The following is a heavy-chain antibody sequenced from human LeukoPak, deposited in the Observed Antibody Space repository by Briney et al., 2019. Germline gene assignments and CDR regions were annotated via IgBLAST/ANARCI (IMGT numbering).Heavy chain of an antibody. V-gene: IGHV3-48*03. J-gene: IGHJ4*02. Sequence: GGSLRLSCAASGFTFSSYEMNWVRQAPGKGLEWVSYISSSGSTIYYADSVKGRFTISRDNTKNSLYLQMNSLRAEDTAVYYCARDSLYYYDSSGYQEGYYFDYWGQGTLVTVSS. CDR1: GFTFSSYE. CDR2: ISSSGSTI. D-gene: IGHD3-22*01. CDR3: ARDSLYYYDSSGYQEGYYFDY.